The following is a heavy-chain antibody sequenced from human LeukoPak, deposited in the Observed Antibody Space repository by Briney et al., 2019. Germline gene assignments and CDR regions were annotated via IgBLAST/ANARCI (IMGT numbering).Heavy chain of an antibody. CDR1: GFTFSSYA. J-gene: IGHJ4*02. CDR2: ISGSGGST. V-gene: IGHV3-23*01. CDR3: AKDGSYAARPWIFDY. D-gene: IGHD6-6*01. Sequence: PGGSLSLSCVASGFTFSSYAMSCVCPPPGRGLEWVGAISGSGGSTYYADSVKGRFTISRDNSKNTLYLQMNSLRAEDTAVYYCAKDGSYAARPWIFDYWGQGTLVTVSS.